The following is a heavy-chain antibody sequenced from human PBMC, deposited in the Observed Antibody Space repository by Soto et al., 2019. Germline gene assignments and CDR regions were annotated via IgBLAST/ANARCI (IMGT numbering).Heavy chain of an antibody. V-gene: IGHV4-59*01. CDR2: IYYSGST. D-gene: IGHD6-6*01. J-gene: IGHJ6*02. Sequence: SETLSLTCTVSGGSISSYYWSWIRQPPGKGLEWIGYIYYSGSTNYNPSLKSRVTISVDTSKNQFSLKLSSVTAADTAVYYCAREVRDGQLTPWGQGTTVTAP. CDR3: AREVRDGQLTP. CDR1: GGSISSYY.